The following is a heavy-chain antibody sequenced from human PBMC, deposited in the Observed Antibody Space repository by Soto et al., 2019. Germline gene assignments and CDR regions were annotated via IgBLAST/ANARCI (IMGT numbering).Heavy chain of an antibody. Sequence: EVQLVESGGGLVQPGGSLRLSCAASGFTFSSYDMHWVRQATGKGLEWVSAIGTAGDTYYPGSVKGRFTISRENAKNSLYLQMNSLRAGDTAVYYCARASGGYYNWFDPWGQGTLVTVSP. J-gene: IGHJ5*02. D-gene: IGHD1-26*01. V-gene: IGHV3-13*01. CDR3: ARASGGYYNWFDP. CDR1: GFTFSSYD. CDR2: IGTAGDT.